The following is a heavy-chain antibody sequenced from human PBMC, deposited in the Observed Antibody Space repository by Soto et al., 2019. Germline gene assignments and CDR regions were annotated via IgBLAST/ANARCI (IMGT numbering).Heavy chain of an antibody. CDR2: IYYSGST. D-gene: IGHD3-10*01. CDR1: GGSISSGDYY. CDR3: ASGYYGSGSPFDY. Sequence: SETLSLTCTVSGGSISSGDYYWSWIRQPPGKGLEWIGYIYYSGSTYYNPSLKSRVTISVDTSKNQFSLKLSSVTAADTAVYYCASGYYGSGSPFDYWGQGTLVTVSS. J-gene: IGHJ4*02. V-gene: IGHV4-30-4*01.